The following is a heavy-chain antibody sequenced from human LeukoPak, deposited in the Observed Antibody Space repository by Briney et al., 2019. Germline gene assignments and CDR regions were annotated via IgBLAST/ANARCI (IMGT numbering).Heavy chain of an antibody. CDR2: IIPIFGTA. J-gene: IGHJ6*03. Sequence: ASVKVSCKASGGTFSSYAISWVRQAPGQGLEWMGGIIPIFGTANYAQKFQGRVTITADKSTSTAYMELSSLRSDDTAVYYCARATDIVATIGHYYYYMDVWGKGTTVTVSS. CDR3: ARATDIVATIGHYYYYMDV. CDR1: GGTFSSYA. V-gene: IGHV1-69*06. D-gene: IGHD5-12*01.